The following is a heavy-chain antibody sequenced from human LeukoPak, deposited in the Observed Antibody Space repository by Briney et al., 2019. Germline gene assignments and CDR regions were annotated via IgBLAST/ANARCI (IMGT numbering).Heavy chain of an antibody. J-gene: IGHJ4*02. V-gene: IGHV4-59*11. CDR1: GGSISRHY. CDR2: MFEGGKT. CDR3: ARFILSAAGSHFDS. D-gene: IGHD2-15*01. Sequence: SETLSLTCTVSGGSISRHYWGWIRQSPGKGLEWIGYMFEGGKTSYNPSLKSRVTMPRDTSKNQFSLKMTSVTAADTSVYYCARFILSAAGSHFDSWGQGTLVIVSS.